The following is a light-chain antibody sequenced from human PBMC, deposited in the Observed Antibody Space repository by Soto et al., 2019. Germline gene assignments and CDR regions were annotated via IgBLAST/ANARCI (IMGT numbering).Light chain of an antibody. V-gene: IGKV1-27*01. Sequence: DIPMTQSPSSLSASVGDRVTITCRTSQDIKTYLAWYQQKPGKVPKLLIYGASTLQSGVPSRFSGSGSGTDFTLTISSLQPEDVATYYCQKYDTAPLTFGGGTKVEIK. J-gene: IGKJ4*01. CDR3: QKYDTAPLT. CDR1: QDIKTY. CDR2: GAS.